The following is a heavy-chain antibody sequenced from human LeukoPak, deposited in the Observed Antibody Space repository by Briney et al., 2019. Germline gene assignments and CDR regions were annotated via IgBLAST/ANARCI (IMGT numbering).Heavy chain of an antibody. Sequence: SQTLSLTCAISGDSVSSNSAAWNWIRQSPSRGLEWLGRTYYRSTWYNDYAVSVQSRITIHPDTSKNQFSLQLNSLTPEDTAVYFCARERGSPTWFDYWGLGTLVTVSS. V-gene: IGHV6-1*01. CDR2: TYYRSTWYN. CDR1: GDSVSSNSAA. CDR3: ARERGSPTWFDY. J-gene: IGHJ4*02. D-gene: IGHD1-26*01.